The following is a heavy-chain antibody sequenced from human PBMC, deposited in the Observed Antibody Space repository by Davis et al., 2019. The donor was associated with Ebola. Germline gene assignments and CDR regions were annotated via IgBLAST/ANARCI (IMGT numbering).Heavy chain of an antibody. CDR2: ISYDGSSA. J-gene: IGHJ4*02. Sequence: GESLKISCAASGFTFTSYALFWVRQAPGKGLEWVAVISYDGSSAYYADSVKGRFTISRDNAKNTLYLQMNSLKAEDTAMYYCASGVPNNDWQHQFDYWGQGTLVTVSS. V-gene: IGHV3-30-3*01. D-gene: IGHD3-9*01. CDR1: GFTFTSYA. CDR3: ASGVPNNDWQHQFDY.